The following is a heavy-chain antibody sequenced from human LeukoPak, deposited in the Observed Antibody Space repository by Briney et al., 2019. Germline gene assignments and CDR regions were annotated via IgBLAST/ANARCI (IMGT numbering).Heavy chain of an antibody. J-gene: IGHJ6*03. CDR3: ARTTEAHSWRTRYYDYYMDV. Sequence: SETLSLTCTVSGGSISSYYWSWIRQPPGKGLEWTGYIYYSGSTNYNPSLKSRVTISVDTSKNQFSLKLSSVTVADTAVYYCARTTEAHSWRTRYYDYYMDVWGKGTTVTVSS. V-gene: IGHV4-59*01. D-gene: IGHD6-13*01. CDR2: IYYSGST. CDR1: GGSISSYY.